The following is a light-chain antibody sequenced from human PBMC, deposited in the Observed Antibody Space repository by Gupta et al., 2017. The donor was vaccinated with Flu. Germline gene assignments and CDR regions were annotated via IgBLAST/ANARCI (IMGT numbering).Light chain of an antibody. CDR3: QQSYSSPYT. Sequence: PSSLSASVGDTVTIACRASQSISTFANWYQQTPGKAPMVLIYAASSFQSGVPSRFSGSGSGADFTLTISNLQPEDFATYYYQQSYSSPYTFGQGTKLEIK. CDR1: QSISTF. J-gene: IGKJ2*01. CDR2: AAS. V-gene: IGKV1-39*01.